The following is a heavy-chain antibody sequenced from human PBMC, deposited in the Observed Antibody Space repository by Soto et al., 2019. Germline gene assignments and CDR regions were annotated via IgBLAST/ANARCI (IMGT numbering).Heavy chain of an antibody. V-gene: IGHV3-74*01. CDR2: ISSDGSST. J-gene: IGHJ4*02. CDR3: ARSYYDVLTGPQPY. CDR1: GFTFSSYW. Sequence: GGSLRLSCAASGFTFSSYWMHWVRQAPGKGLVWVSRISSDGSSTTYADSVKGRFTISRDNAKNTLYLQMNSLRAEDTAVYYCARSYYDVLTGPQPYWGQGTLVTVSS. D-gene: IGHD3-9*01.